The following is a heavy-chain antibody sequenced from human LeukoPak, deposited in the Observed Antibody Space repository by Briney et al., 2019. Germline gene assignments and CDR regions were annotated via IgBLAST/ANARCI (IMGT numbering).Heavy chain of an antibody. Sequence: SETLSLTCAVYGGSFSVYYWSWIRQPPGKGLEWIGEINHSGSTNYNPSLKSRVTISVDTSKNQFSLKLSSVTAADTAVYYCARGLAAGTEYYYYGMDVWGQGTTVTVSS. V-gene: IGHV4-34*01. D-gene: IGHD6-13*01. CDR1: GGSFSVYY. J-gene: IGHJ6*02. CDR3: ARGLAAGTEYYYYGMDV. CDR2: INHSGST.